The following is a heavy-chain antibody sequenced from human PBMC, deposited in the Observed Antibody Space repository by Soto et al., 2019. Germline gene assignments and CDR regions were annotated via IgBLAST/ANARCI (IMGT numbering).Heavy chain of an antibody. CDR1: GFTFSRYG. V-gene: IGHV3-33*01. CDR2: IWYDGSNK. D-gene: IGHD3-9*01. J-gene: IGHJ6*02. Sequence: QVQLVESGGGVVQPGRSLRLSCAASGFTFSRYGMHWVRQAPGKGMEWVAVIWYDGSNKYYADSVKGRFTISRDNSKNTLYLQMNSLRAEDTAVYYCARDADYDILTGYPRGMDVWGQGTTVTVSS. CDR3: ARDADYDILTGYPRGMDV.